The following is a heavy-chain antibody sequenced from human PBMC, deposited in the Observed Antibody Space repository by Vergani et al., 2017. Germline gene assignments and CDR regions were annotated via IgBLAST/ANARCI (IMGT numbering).Heavy chain of an antibody. CDR1: GYSISSGYY. J-gene: IGHJ4*02. D-gene: IGHD3-22*01. V-gene: IGHV4-38-2*01. CDR3: AGGELEYYYDSSGYYSGPGYFDY. CDR2: IFHSGST. Sequence: QVQLQESGPGLVKPSETLSLTCAVSGYSISSGYYWGWIRQPPGKGLEWIGSIFHSGSTYYNPSLKSRVTISVDTSKNKFSLKLSSVTAADTAVYYCAGGELEYYYDSSGYYSGPGYFDYWGQGTLVTVSS.